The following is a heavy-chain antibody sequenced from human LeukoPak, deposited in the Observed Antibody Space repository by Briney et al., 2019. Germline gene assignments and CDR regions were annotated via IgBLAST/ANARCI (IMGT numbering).Heavy chain of an antibody. J-gene: IGHJ4*02. Sequence: PGGSLRLSCAASGFTFDDYAMHWVRQAPGKGLEWVSYISSSGSTIYYADSVKGRFTISRDNAKNSLYLQMNSLRAEDTAVYYCARGGYTVTTYRVYWGQGTLVTVSS. CDR3: ARGGYTVTTYRVY. V-gene: IGHV3-48*03. D-gene: IGHD4-17*01. CDR2: ISSSGSTI. CDR1: GFTFDDYA.